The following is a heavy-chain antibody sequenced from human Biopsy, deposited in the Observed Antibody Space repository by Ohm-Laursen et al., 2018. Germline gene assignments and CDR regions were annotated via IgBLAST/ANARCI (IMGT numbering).Heavy chain of an antibody. D-gene: IGHD5-24*01. CDR3: ARERGGYKRTDY. Sequence: ASVKGSCKASGYTFTSYGISWVRQAPGQGLERMGCINTYNGNTNYAQNLQGRVTMTTDTSTSTAYMELRSLRSDDTAVYYCARERGGYKRTDYWGQGTLVTVSS. CDR1: GYTFTSYG. V-gene: IGHV1-18*01. CDR2: INTYNGNT. J-gene: IGHJ4*02.